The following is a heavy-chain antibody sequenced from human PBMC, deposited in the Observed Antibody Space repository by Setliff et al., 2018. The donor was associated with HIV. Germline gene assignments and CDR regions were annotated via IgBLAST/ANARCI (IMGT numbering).Heavy chain of an antibody. CDR3: ARDLDYGDD. J-gene: IGHJ4*02. D-gene: IGHD3-16*01. CDR1: GFTFSGSA. V-gene: IGHV3-73*01. CDR2: ILDKANNYAT. Sequence: GGSLRLSCAASGFTFSGSAMHWVRQASGKGLEWVGRILDKANNYATAYAASLEGRFTISRDNSKNTLYLQMNSLRAEDTAVYYCARDLDYGDDWGQGTLVTVSS.